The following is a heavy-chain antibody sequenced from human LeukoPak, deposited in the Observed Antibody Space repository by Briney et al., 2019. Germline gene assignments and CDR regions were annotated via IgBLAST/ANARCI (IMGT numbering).Heavy chain of an antibody. CDR2: IYHSGST. Sequence: SETLSLTCAVSGYSISSGYYWGWIRQPPGKGLEWIGSIYHSGSTYYNPSPKSRVTISVDTSKNQFSLKLSSVTAADTAVYYCARQPLILAAGFRFDPWGQGTLVTVSS. J-gene: IGHJ5*02. D-gene: IGHD6-13*01. CDR1: GYSISSGYY. V-gene: IGHV4-38-2*01. CDR3: ARQPLILAAGFRFDP.